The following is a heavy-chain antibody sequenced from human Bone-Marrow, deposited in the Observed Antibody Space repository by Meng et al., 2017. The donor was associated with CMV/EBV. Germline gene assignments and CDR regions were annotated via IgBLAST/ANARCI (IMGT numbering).Heavy chain of an antibody. CDR3: ARERPPDY. V-gene: IGHV3-74*01. CDR1: GFTFSSYW. CDR2: IKSDGSST. Sequence: GESLKISCAASGFTFSSYWMDWVRQAPGKGLVWVSRIKSDGSSTTYADSVKGRFTISRDNAKNSLYLQMNSLRAEDTAVYYCARERPPDYWGQGTLVTVSS. J-gene: IGHJ4*02.